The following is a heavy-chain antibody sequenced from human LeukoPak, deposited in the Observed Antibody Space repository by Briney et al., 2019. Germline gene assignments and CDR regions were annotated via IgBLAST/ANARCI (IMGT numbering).Heavy chain of an antibody. V-gene: IGHV5-51*01. D-gene: IGHD6-6*01. CDR1: GYTFSTHW. CDR3: ARRGSSSSPFDY. J-gene: IGHJ4*02. Sequence: GESLKISCKGSGYTFSTHWIGWVRQMPGKGLEWMGIIYPGDSDTRYSPSFQGQVTISADKSITTAYLQWSSLKASDTAMYYCARRGSSSSPFDYWGQGTLVTVSS. CDR2: IYPGDSDT.